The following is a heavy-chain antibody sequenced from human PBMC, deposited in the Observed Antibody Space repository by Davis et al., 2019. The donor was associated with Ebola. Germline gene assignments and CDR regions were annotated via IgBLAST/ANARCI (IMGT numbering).Heavy chain of an antibody. CDR3: ARIYAAPYSSTVHYFNF. Sequence: PGGSLRLSCVVSGDSVGNPTYYWGWIRPPPGMGLEWIGTVHSSGTTHYNSTLKSRVITSMDTSKNQFSLMMNSVTAADTAVYYCARIYAAPYSSTVHYFNFWGQGRLVTVSS. CDR1: GDSVGNPTYY. J-gene: IGHJ4*02. CDR2: VHSSGTT. D-gene: IGHD2-2*01. V-gene: IGHV4-39*01.